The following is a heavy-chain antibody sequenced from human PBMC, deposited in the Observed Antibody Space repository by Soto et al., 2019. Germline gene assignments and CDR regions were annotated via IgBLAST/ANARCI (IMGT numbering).Heavy chain of an antibody. V-gene: IGHV3-23*01. D-gene: IGHD1-26*01. CDR1: GFTFSSYA. J-gene: IGHJ4*02. CDR3: AKDPRATPRLLPQQ. Sequence: GGSLRLSCAASGFTFSSYAMSWVRQAPGKGLEWVSAISGSGGSTYYADSVKGRFTISRDNSKNTLYLQMNSLRAEDTAVYYCAKDPRATPRLLPQQWGQGTLVTVSS. CDR2: ISGSGGST.